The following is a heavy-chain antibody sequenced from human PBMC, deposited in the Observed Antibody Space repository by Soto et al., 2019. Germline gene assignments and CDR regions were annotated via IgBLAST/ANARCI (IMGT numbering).Heavy chain of an antibody. CDR1: GFTFDDYA. V-gene: IGHV3-9*01. Sequence: EVQLVESGGGLVQPGRSLRLSCAASGFTFDDYAMHWVRQAPGKGLEWVSGISWNSGSIGYADSVKGRFTISRDNAKNSLYRQMNSLRAEDTALYYCAKAASSDYYGSATDYWGQGTLVTVSS. CDR3: AKAASSDYYGSATDY. D-gene: IGHD3-10*01. J-gene: IGHJ4*02. CDR2: ISWNSGSI.